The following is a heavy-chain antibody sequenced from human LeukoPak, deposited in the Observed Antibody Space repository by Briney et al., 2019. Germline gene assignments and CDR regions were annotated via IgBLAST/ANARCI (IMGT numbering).Heavy chain of an antibody. CDR2: ICSDGNNK. V-gene: IGHV3-33*01. D-gene: IGHD2-2*01. J-gene: IGHJ6*02. CDR3: ERGYCSSISCMDD. Sequence: PGTSLRLSCAASGFTFSRYGMHWVRQAPGKGLEWVAVICSDGNNKEHGDSVKGRFTISRDNSKNTLYLQMNSLRAEDTAMYYCERGYCSSISCMDDWGQGTTVTVSS. CDR1: GFTFSRYG.